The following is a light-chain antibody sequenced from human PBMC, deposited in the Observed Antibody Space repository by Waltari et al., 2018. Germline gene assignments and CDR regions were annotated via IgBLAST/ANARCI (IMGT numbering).Light chain of an antibody. J-gene: IGKJ1*01. Sequence: DIQMTQSPSTLSASVGDRVTMTCRASHRIKSWLAWYQQKPGEAPQLLLYNASVLKSGVPSRFSGGGSGTEFTLTITRVQPADFATYYCQQYESLPTFGQGTKV. V-gene: IGKV1-5*03. CDR3: QQYESLPT. CDR2: NAS. CDR1: HRIKSW.